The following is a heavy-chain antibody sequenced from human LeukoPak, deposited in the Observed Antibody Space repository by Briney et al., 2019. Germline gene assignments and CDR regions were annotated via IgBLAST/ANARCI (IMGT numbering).Heavy chain of an antibody. CDR2: IYYSGST. J-gene: IGHJ6*02. CDR1: GGSISSSSYY. Sequence: SETLSLTCTVSGGSISSSSYYWGWIRQPPGKGLEWIGSIYYSGSTYYNPSLKRRVTISVVTSRNQFSLKLSSVTAADTAVYYCARDMVMEAATRTGYYYYGLDVWGQGTTVTVSS. V-gene: IGHV4-39*07. CDR3: ARDMVMEAATRTGYYYYGLDV. D-gene: IGHD2-15*01.